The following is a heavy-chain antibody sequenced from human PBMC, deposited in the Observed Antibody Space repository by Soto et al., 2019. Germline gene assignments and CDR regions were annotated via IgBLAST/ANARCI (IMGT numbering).Heavy chain of an antibody. CDR1: GLTFSSYA. Sequence: EVKMLESGGGLVQPGGSLRLSCAASGLTFSSYALTWVRQAPGKGLEWVSSITGSGDYTRYTDSVKGRFTITRDNAKNTLFLQMKSLRADDTAIYYFGKDPNGDYFGAFDFWGQGTMVTVSS. V-gene: IGHV3-23*01. J-gene: IGHJ3*01. CDR2: ITGSGDYT. D-gene: IGHD4-17*01. CDR3: GKDPNGDYFGAFDF.